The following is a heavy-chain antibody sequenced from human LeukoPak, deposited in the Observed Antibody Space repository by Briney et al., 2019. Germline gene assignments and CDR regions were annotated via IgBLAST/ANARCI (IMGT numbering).Heavy chain of an antibody. CDR3: ARGPELGVVILGWFDP. Sequence: ASVKVSCKASGYTFTGYYMHWVRQAPGQGLEWMGWINPNSGGTNYAQKFQGRVTMTRDTSISTAYMELSRLRSDDTAVYYCARGPELGVVILGWFDPWGQGTLVTVSS. V-gene: IGHV1-2*02. CDR1: GYTFTGYY. D-gene: IGHD3-3*01. CDR2: INPNSGGT. J-gene: IGHJ5*02.